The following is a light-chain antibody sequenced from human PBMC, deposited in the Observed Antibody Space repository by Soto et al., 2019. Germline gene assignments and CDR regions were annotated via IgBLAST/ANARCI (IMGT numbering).Light chain of an antibody. CDR3: NAFTTTSTYV. J-gene: IGLJ1*01. Sequence: QSALTQPRSVSGSPGQSVTLSCTGTSSDVGGYHYVSWYQHHPGKAPKIIIYDVNKRPSGVPDRFSGSKSGNTASLTISGLQTEDEADYYCNAFTTTSTYVFGTGTKLTVL. CDR2: DVN. CDR1: SSDVGGYHY. V-gene: IGLV2-11*01.